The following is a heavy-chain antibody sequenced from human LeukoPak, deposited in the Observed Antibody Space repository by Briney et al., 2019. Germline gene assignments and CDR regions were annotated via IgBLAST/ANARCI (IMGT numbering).Heavy chain of an antibody. CDR3: ARLIAAAGYYYYYMDV. CDR1: GGSFSGYY. D-gene: IGHD6-13*01. J-gene: IGHJ6*03. Sequence: SETLSLTCAVYGGSFSGYYWSWIRQPPGKGLEWIGEINHSGSTNYNPSLKSRVTISVDTSKNQFFLKLSSVTAADTAVYYCARLIAAAGYYYYYMDVWGKGTTVTVSS. CDR2: INHSGST. V-gene: IGHV4-34*01.